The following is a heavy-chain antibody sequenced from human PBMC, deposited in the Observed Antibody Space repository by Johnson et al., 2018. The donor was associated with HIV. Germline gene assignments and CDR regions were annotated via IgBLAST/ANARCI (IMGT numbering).Heavy chain of an antibody. V-gene: IGHV3-66*02. CDR2: IYSGGDT. CDR3: ARGGVIHDAFDI. D-gene: IGHD3-3*01. CDR1: GFTVSSNY. Sequence: VQLVESGGGLVQPGRSLRLSCAASGFTVSSNYMSWVRQAPGKGLEWVSVIYSGGDTYYPGSVKCRFTISRDNSKNTLYLQMNSLRAEDTAVYYCARGGVIHDAFDIWGQGTMVTLSS. J-gene: IGHJ3*02.